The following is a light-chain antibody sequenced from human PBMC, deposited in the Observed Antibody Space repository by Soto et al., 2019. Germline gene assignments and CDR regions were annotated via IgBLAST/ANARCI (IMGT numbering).Light chain of an antibody. J-gene: IGLJ1*01. CDR3: SLHNYV. V-gene: IGLV1-40*01. CDR2: GDN. Sequence: QPVLTQPPSVSGAPGQRVTISCTGSSSNIGAPYDVHWYQHLPGTAPKLLIFGDNNRPSGVPDRFSGSKSGTSASLAITRLQAEDEADYDISLHNYVFGTGTKLTVL. CDR1: SSNIGAPYD.